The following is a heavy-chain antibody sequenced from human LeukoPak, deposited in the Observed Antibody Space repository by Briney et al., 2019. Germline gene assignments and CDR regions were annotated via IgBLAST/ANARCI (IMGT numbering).Heavy chain of an antibody. Sequence: PSETLSLTCAVSGGSISSGGYSWSWIRQPPGTGLEWIGYIYHSGSTYYNPSLKSRVTISVDRSKNQFSLKLSSVTAADTAVYYCARDLRLGYCSGGSCSDFDYWGQGTLVTVSS. J-gene: IGHJ4*02. CDR2: IYHSGST. V-gene: IGHV4-30-2*01. CDR1: GGSISSGGYS. CDR3: ARDLRLGYCSGGSCSDFDY. D-gene: IGHD2-15*01.